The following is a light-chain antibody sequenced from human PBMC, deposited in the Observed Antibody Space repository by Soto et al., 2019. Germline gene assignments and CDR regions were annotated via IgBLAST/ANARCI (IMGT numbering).Light chain of an antibody. CDR2: AAS. CDR3: PQSYSTPPYT. Sequence: DIQMTQSPSSLSASVGDRVTITCRASQSISSYLNWYQQKPGKAPKLLIYAASSLQSGVPSRFSGSRSGTDFPLTISRLQPEDFSTYYSPQSYSTPPYTFGQGTKLEIK. CDR1: QSISSY. V-gene: IGKV1-39*01. J-gene: IGKJ2*01.